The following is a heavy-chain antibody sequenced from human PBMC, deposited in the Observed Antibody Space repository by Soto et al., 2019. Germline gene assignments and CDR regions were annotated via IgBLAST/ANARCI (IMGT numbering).Heavy chain of an antibody. J-gene: IGHJ4*02. V-gene: IGHV4-59*01. D-gene: IGHD6-13*01. CDR2: IYSSGST. CDR1: GGSISSYY. CDR3: ARALDSSSWSGFDY. Sequence: QVQLQESGPGLVKPSETLSLTCTVSGGSISSYYWSWIRQPPGKGLEWIGYIYSSGSTNYNPPLKSRVTIAVDTSKNQLPLKLSSVTAADTAVYYCARALDSSSWSGFDYWGQGTLVTVSS.